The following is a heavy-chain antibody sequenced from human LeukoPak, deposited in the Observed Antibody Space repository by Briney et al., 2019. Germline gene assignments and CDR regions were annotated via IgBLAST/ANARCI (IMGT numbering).Heavy chain of an antibody. CDR1: GYTFTTYY. CDR2: INPTGGST. Sequence: ASVKVSCKASGYTFTTYYIHWVRQAPGQGLEWMGIINPTGGSTTYAQKFQGRVTMTRDTSTSTVFMEVNSLRSEDTDVYYCALYSSTWYWGQGTLVAVSS. CDR3: ALYSSTWY. V-gene: IGHV1-46*01. D-gene: IGHD6-13*01. J-gene: IGHJ4*02.